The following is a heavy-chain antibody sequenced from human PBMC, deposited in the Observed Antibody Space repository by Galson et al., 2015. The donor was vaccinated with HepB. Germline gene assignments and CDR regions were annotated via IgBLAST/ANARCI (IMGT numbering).Heavy chain of an antibody. D-gene: IGHD7-27*01. J-gene: IGHJ4*02. CDR3: ARDKNWGALDY. Sequence: SLRLSCAASGFTFSIYWMHWVRQVPGKGLAWVSYITGNGRTTTYADSVKGRFTISRDNAKNTLYLQMNSLRADDTAVYYCARDKNWGALDYWGLGTLVTVSS. CDR2: ITGNGRTT. V-gene: IGHV3-74*03. CDR1: GFTFSIYW.